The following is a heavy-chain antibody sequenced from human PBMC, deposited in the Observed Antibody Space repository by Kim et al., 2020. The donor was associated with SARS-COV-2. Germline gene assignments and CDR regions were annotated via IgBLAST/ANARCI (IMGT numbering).Heavy chain of an antibody. CDR1: GGSISSYY. V-gene: IGHV4-59*01. D-gene: IGHD6-6*01. J-gene: IGHJ5*02. Sequence: SETLSLTCTVSGGSISSYYWSWIRQPPGKGLEWIGYIYYSGSTNYNPSLKSRVTISVDTSKNQFSLKLSSVTAADTAVYYCARTTPHSSSSIRFDPWGQGTLVTVSS. CDR3: ARTTPHSSSSIRFDP. CDR2: IYYSGST.